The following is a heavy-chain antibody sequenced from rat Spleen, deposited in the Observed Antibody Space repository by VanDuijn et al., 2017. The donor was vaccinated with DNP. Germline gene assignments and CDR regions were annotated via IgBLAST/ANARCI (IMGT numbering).Heavy chain of an antibody. CDR1: GYSITSNY. D-gene: IGHD1-9*01. J-gene: IGHJ4*01. CDR3: ARSGTYYGYNSVGYYVMDA. V-gene: IGHV3-1*01. CDR2: INYSGST. Sequence: EVRLQESGPGLVKPSQSLSLTCSVTGYSITSNYCAWIRKIPGNKNEWMGYINYSGSTGYNPSLKSRIPITRDTSKNQFFLQLKSVTTEDTATYYCARSGTYYGYNSVGYYVMDAWGQGASVTVSS.